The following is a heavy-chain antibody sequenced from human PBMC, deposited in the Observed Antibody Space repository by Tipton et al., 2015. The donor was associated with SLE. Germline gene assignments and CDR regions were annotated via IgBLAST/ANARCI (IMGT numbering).Heavy chain of an antibody. CDR3: ARVPLYYYYYMDV. J-gene: IGHJ6*03. CDR1: GGSISSYY. CDR2: IYYSGST. V-gene: IGHV4-59*01. Sequence: TLSLTCTVSGGSISSYYWSWIRQPPGKGLEWIGYIYYSGSTYYNPSLKSRVTISVDTSKNQFSLKLSSVTAADTAVYYCARVPLYYYYYMDVWGKGTTVTVSS.